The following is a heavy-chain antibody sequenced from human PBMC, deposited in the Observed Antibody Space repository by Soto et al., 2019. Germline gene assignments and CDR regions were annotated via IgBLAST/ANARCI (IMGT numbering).Heavy chain of an antibody. D-gene: IGHD3-16*01. J-gene: IGHJ4*02. CDR3: AKDGMWGRYQYFDA. CDR2: ISFDGTNK. V-gene: IGHV3-30*18. Sequence: GGSLRLSCADSGFTFSSYAMHWVRQAPGKGLEWVALISFDGTNKYYADSVKGRFTISRDSSKNTLYLQMNSLRVEDTAVYYCAKDGMWGRYQYFDAWGKGTVVTVSS. CDR1: GFTFSSYA.